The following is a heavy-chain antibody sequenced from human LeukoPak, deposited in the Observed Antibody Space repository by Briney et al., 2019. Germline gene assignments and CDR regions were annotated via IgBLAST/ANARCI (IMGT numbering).Heavy chain of an antibody. Sequence: ASVKVSCKVSGYTLTELSMHWVRQAPGKGLEWMGGFDPEDGETIYAQKFQGGVTMTEDTSTDTAYMELSSLRSEDTTVYYCATAPRRLGINYYYYGMDVWGQGTTVTVSS. D-gene: IGHD3-16*01. J-gene: IGHJ6*02. CDR2: FDPEDGET. CDR1: GYTLTELS. V-gene: IGHV1-24*01. CDR3: ATAPRRLGINYYYYGMDV.